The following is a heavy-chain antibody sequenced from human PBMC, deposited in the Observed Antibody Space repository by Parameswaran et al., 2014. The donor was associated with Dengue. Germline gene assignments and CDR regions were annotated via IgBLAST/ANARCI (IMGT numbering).Heavy chain of an antibody. CDR3: AADYYYMDV. CDR1: GFTFSSYA. V-gene: IGHV3-48*04. Sequence: ESLKISCAASGFTFSSYAMNWVRQAPGKGLEWVSYISSSGSTIYYADSVKGRFTISRDNAKNSLYLQMNSLRAEDTAVYYCAADYYYMDVWGKGTTVTVSS. CDR2: ISSSGSTI. J-gene: IGHJ6*03.